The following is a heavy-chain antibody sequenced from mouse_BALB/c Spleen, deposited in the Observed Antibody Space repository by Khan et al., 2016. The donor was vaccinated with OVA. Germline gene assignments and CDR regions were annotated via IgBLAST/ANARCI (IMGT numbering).Heavy chain of an antibody. J-gene: IGHJ3*01. D-gene: IGHD2-3*01. CDR3: ARSADGYYARFAY. CDR1: GYTFTSYW. Sequence: QVQLQQSGAELARPGASVKLSCKASGYTFTSYWMQWVKQRSGQGLEWIGAIYPGDGDTRYTQKFKGKATLTAAKSSSTAYMQLSSLASEDSAVYYCARSADGYYARFAYWGQGTLVTVSA. CDR2: IYPGDGDT. V-gene: IGHV1-87*01.